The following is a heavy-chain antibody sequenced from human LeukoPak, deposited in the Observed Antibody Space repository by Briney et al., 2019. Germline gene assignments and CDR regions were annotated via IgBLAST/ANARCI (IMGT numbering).Heavy chain of an antibody. CDR1: GFTFSSYG. CDR2: IRYDGSNK. CDR3: ARGLRGVSHYYYYYMDV. J-gene: IGHJ6*03. Sequence: GGSLRLSCAASGFTFSSYGMHWVRQAPGKGLEWVAFIRYDGSNKYYADSVKGRFTISRDNSKNTLYLQMNSLRAEDTAVYYCARGLRGVSHYYYYYMDVWGKGTTVTVSS. V-gene: IGHV3-30*02. D-gene: IGHD3-10*01.